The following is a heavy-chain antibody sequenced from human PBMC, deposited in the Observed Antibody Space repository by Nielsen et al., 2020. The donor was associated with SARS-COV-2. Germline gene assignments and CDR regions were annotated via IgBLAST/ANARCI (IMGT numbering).Heavy chain of an antibody. CDR3: ARGKYSGSYRYYFDY. D-gene: IGHD1-26*01. CDR2: IYYSGST. Sequence: SETLSLTCTVSGGSISSGDYYWSWIRQPPGKGLEWIGYIYYSGSTYYNPSLKSRVTISVDTSKNQFSLKLSSVTAADTAVYYCARGKYSGSYRYYFDYWGQGTLVTVSS. J-gene: IGHJ4*02. CDR1: GGSISSGDYY. V-gene: IGHV4-30-4*01.